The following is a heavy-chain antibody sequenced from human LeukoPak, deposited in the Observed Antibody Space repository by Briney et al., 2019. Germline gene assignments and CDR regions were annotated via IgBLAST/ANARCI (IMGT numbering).Heavy chain of an antibody. D-gene: IGHD3-3*01. CDR3: AVFWSGYYTLDY. V-gene: IGHV4-39*01. CDR2: IYYSGST. Sequence: PSETLSLTCTVSGGSISSSSYYWSWIRQPPGKGLEWIGSIYYSGSTYYNPSLKSRVTISVDTSKNQFSLELSSVTAADTAVYYCAVFWSGYYTLDYWGQGTLVTVSS. CDR1: GGSISSSSYY. J-gene: IGHJ4*02.